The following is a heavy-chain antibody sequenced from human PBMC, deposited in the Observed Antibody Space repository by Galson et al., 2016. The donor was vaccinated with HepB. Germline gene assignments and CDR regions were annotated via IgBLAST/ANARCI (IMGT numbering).Heavy chain of an antibody. CDR1: GFTFSSNA. CDR3: ARDLSGPDY. CDR2: IEPDGSRP. Sequence: SLRLSCAASGFTFSSNAMSWVRQAPGKGLVWVSRIEPDGSRPIYADSVKGRFTISRDNAENTLYLQMNSLRADDTAVYYCARDLSGPDYWGQGTMVPVSS. J-gene: IGHJ4*03. V-gene: IGHV3-74*01.